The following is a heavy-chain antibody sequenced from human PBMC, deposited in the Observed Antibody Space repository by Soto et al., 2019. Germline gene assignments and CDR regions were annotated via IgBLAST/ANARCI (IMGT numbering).Heavy chain of an antibody. CDR2: ISAYNGNT. CDR1: GYTFTSYG. V-gene: IGHV1-18*01. D-gene: IGHD3-10*01. J-gene: IGHJ5*02. CDR3: AIFTHEGSGGYETLFDP. Sequence: ASVKVSCKASGYTFTSYGISWVRQAPGQGLEWMGWISAYNGNTNYAQKLQGRVTMTTDTSTSTAYMELRSLRSDDTAVYYCAIFTHEGSGGYETLFDPWGQGSLVTVSS.